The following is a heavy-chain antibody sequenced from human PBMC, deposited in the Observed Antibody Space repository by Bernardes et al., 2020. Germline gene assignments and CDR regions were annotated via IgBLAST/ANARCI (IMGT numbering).Heavy chain of an antibody. J-gene: IGHJ4*02. V-gene: IGHV4-61*01. CDR2: IYYSGST. CDR1: GGSVSSGSYY. CDR3: AREDVGYCSGGRCYSFDY. Sequence: SEPLSLTCTVSGGSVSSGSYYWSWLRQPPGKGLEWIGYIYYSGSTNYNPSLKSRVTISVDTSKNQFSLKLRSVTAADTAVYYCAREDVGYCSGGRCYSFDYWGQGTLVTVSS. D-gene: IGHD2-15*01.